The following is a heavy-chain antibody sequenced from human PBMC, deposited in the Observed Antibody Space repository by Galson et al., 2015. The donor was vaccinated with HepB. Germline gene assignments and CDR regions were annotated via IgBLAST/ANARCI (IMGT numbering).Heavy chain of an antibody. CDR1: GFTFSTYA. Sequence: SLRLSCAASGFTFSTYAMSWVRQAPGKGLEWVSSISKSGVNTYYADSLNGRFTISRDNSKNTLYLQMNSLRAEDTAVYYCAKRPGYCSSTGTCSIDYWGQGTLVTVSS. CDR3: AKRPGYCSSTGTCSIDY. D-gene: IGHD2-2*01. V-gene: IGHV3-23*01. J-gene: IGHJ4*02. CDR2: ISKSGVNT.